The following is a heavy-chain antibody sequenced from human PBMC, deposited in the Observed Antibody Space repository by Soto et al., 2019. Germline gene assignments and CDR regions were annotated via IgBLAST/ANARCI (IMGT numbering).Heavy chain of an antibody. J-gene: IGHJ5*02. D-gene: IGHD1-1*01. V-gene: IGHV4-4*07. CDR2: IYATGTT. CDR3: VRDGTKTLRDWFDP. Sequence: QVQLQESGPGLVKPSETLSLTCTVSGASISGYYWSWIRKSAGKGLEWIGRIYATGTTDYNPSLNSRVMMSVDTSKKQFSLKVRSVTAADTAVYYCVRDGTKTLRDWFDPWGQGISVTVSS. CDR1: GASISGYY.